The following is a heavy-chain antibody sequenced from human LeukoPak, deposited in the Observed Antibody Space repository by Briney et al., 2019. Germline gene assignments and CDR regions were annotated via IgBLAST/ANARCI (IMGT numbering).Heavy chain of an antibody. J-gene: IGHJ4*02. V-gene: IGHV4-39*01. Sequence: PSETLSLTCSVSGAIIKREGFNWDWIRQPPGKGLEYIGSIFYNGNTYYNPSLESRVTISVDTSKNQFSLNLYSVTAADTAVYYCARLHYDTSGLYYYFDYWGQGTLVTVSS. D-gene: IGHD3-22*01. CDR1: GAIIKREGFN. CDR3: ARLHYDTSGLYYYFDY. CDR2: IFYNGNT.